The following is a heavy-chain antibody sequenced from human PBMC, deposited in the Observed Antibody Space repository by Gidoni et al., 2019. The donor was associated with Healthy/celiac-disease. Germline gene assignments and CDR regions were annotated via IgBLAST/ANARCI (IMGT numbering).Heavy chain of an antibody. V-gene: IGHV3-49*03. CDR1: GFTFGDYA. D-gene: IGHD6-19*01. Sequence: EVQLVESGGGLVQPGRSLRLSCTAYGFTFGDYAMSWFRQAPGKGLEWVGFIRSKAYGGTTEYAASVKGRFTISRDDSKSIAYLQMNSLKTEDTAVYYCTRDPRNGGIAVADSPYRPFDGMDVWGQGTTVTVSS. CDR3: TRDPRNGGIAVADSPYRPFDGMDV. J-gene: IGHJ6*02. CDR2: IRSKAYGGTT.